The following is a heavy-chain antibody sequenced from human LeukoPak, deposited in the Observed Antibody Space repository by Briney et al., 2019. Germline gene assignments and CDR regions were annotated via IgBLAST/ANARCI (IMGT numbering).Heavy chain of an antibody. CDR1: GFTVSSNY. V-gene: IGHV3-53*01. D-gene: IGHD2-2*01. CDR3: ARVASTSRGLPWGY. CDR2: IYSGGST. J-gene: IGHJ4*02. Sequence: PGGSLRLSCAASGFTVSSNYMSWVRQAPGKGLEWVSVIYSGGSTYYADSVKGRFTISRDNSKNTLYLQMNSLRAEDTAVYYCARVASTSRGLPWGYWGQGTLVTVSS.